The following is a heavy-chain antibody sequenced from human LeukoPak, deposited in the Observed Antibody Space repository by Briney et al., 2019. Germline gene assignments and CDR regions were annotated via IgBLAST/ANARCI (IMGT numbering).Heavy chain of an antibody. CDR1: GYTFTSYY. V-gene: IGHV1-8*02. Sequence: ASVKVSCKASGYTFTSYYIHWLRQAPGQGLEWMGWMNPNGGNTGYAQKFQGRVTMTRNTSISTAYMELSSLRSDDTAVYYCARALSGCILCFDYWGQGTLVTVSS. CDR2: MNPNGGNT. J-gene: IGHJ4*02. D-gene: IGHD6-19*01. CDR3: ARALSGCILCFDY.